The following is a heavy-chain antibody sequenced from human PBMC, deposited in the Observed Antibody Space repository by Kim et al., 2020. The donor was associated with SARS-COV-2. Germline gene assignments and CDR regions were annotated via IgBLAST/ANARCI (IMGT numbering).Heavy chain of an antibody. V-gene: IGHV1-69*04. CDR1: GGTFSSYT. CDR3: ARDGVVVVAATLYGMDV. D-gene: IGHD2-15*01. J-gene: IGHJ6*02. Sequence: SVKVSCKASGGTFSSYTISWVRQAPGQGLEWMGRIIPILGIANYAQKFQGRVTITADKSTSTAYMELSSLRSEDTAVYYCARDGVVVVAATLYGMDVWGQGTTVTVSS. CDR2: IIPILGIA.